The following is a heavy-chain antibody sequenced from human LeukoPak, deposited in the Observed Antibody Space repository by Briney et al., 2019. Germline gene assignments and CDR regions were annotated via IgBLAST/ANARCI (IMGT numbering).Heavy chain of an antibody. CDR1: GGSISSGSYY. CDR3: ARVHGDFWSSMGDMDV. V-gene: IGHV4-61*02. J-gene: IGHJ6*04. Sequence: PSETLSLTCTVSGGSISSGSYYWSWIRQPAGKGLEWIGRIYTSGSTNYNPSLKSRVTISVDTSKNQFSLKLSSVTAADTAVYYCARVHGDFWSSMGDMDVWGKGTTVTVSS. CDR2: IYTSGST. D-gene: IGHD3-3*01.